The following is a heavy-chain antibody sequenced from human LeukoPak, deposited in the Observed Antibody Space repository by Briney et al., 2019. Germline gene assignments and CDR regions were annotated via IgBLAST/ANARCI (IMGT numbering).Heavy chain of an antibody. CDR3: ARVEQLVLPFGYYYGRDV. J-gene: IGHJ6*01. D-gene: IGHD6-6*01. CDR2: ISVYNGNT. Sequence: SVKLSCTASGSTFTSYGISWVRKAPGQGLEWMGWISVYNGNTNYAQKLQGRVTMTTDTSTSTAYMELSSLRSDDTAVYYCARVEQLVLPFGYYYGRDVWAQGTTVTVS. V-gene: IGHV1-18*04. CDR1: GSTFTSYG.